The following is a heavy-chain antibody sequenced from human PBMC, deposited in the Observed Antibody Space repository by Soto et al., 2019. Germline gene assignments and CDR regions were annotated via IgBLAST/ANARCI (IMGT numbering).Heavy chain of an antibody. CDR3: ARHLYIEAFDI. V-gene: IGHV4-38-2*01. CDR1: GYSISSGYH. Sequence: KTSETLSLTCVVSGYSISSGYHWGWIRQPPGKGLEYIGSIYHSGDSDYNPALKSRVTTSVDTSKNQFSLKLNSVTAADTAVYYCARHLYIEAFDIWGQGTLVTVSS. J-gene: IGHJ3*02. D-gene: IGHD1-20*01. CDR2: IYHSGDS.